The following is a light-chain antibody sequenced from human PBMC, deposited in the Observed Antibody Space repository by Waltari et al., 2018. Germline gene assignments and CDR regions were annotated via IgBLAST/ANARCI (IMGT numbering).Light chain of an antibody. V-gene: IGLV2-14*01. CDR1: SSDIGCYKY. CDR3: SSYASSITPNWV. Sequence: QPALTPPAAVSGPPAQSITNSCTGTSSDIGCYKYVPCSQQHPGKAPKLMIYDVNKRPSGVSNRFSGSKSGNTASLTISGLQAEDEADYYCSSYASSITPNWVFGGGTKLTVL. J-gene: IGLJ3*02. CDR2: DVN.